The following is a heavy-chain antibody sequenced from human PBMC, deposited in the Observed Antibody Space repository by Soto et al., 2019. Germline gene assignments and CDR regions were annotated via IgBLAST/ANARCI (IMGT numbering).Heavy chain of an antibody. Sequence: GSGPTLVNPTQTLTLTCTFSGFSLSTSGVGVGWIRQPPGKALEWLALIYWNDDKRYSPSLKSRLTITKDTSKNQVVLTMTNMDPVDTATYYCAHSDYDILTGYPGSYYYYCMDVWGQGTTVTVSS. CDR3: AHSDYDILTGYPGSYYYYCMDV. CDR1: GFSLSTSGVG. V-gene: IGHV2-5*01. J-gene: IGHJ6*02. D-gene: IGHD3-9*01. CDR2: IYWNDDK.